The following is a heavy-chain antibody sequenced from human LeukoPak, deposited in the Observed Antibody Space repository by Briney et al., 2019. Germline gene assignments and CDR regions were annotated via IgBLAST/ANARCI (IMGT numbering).Heavy chain of an antibody. CDR3: ARDYFVGWGGAFDI. CDR2: LYAGGST. J-gene: IGHJ3*02. V-gene: IGHV3-66*01. D-gene: IGHD3-16*01. CDR1: GFTVSSNY. Sequence: GGSLRLSCAASGFTVSSNYMSWVRQAPGKGLEWVSVLYAGGSTYYADSVKGRFTISRDNSKNTLYLQINSLRAEDTAVYYCARDYFVGWGGAFDIWGQGTMVTVSS.